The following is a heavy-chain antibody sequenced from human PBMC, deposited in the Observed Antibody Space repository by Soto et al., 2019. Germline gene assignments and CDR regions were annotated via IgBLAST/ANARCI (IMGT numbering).Heavy chain of an antibody. V-gene: IGHV4-30-4*01. CDR2: IYYSGST. CDR3: ARRRYYDSTGYYYI. CDR1: GGSISSGDHY. J-gene: IGHJ4*02. D-gene: IGHD3-22*01. Sequence: SETLSLTCTVSGGSISSGDHYWSWIRQPPGKGLEWIGYIYYSGSTYYNPSLKSRVTISVDTSKNQFSLKLSSVTAADTAVYYCARRRYYDSTGYYYIWGQGTLVTVSS.